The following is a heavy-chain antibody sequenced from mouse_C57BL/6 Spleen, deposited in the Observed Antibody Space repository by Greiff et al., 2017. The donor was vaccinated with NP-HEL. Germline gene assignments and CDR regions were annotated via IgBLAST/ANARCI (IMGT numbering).Heavy chain of an antibody. J-gene: IGHJ4*01. V-gene: IGHV1-64*01. D-gene: IGHD1-1*01. Sequence: VQLQQPGAELVKPGASVKLSCKASGYTFTSYWMHWVKQRPGQGLEWIGMIHPNSGSTNYNEKFKSKATLTVDKSSSTAYMQLSSLTSEDSAVYYCAREYYGSRYYYAMDYWGQGTSVTVSS. CDR1: GYTFTSYW. CDR3: AREYYGSRYYYAMDY. CDR2: IHPNSGST.